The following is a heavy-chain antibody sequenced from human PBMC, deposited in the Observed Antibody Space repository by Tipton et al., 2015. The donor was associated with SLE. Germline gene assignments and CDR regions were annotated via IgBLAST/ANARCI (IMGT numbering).Heavy chain of an antibody. J-gene: IGHJ3*02. CDR1: GGSISSSSYY. V-gene: IGHV4-39*07. D-gene: IGHD1-26*01. CDR3: AGVLVGATGAFDI. CDR2: IHPSGRT. Sequence: TLSLTCTVSGGSISSSSYYWTWIRQPPGKGLEWIGEIHPSGRTNYNPSLKSRATISLDTSKNQFSLKLNSVTAADTALYYCAGVLVGATGAFDIWGQGTMVTVSS.